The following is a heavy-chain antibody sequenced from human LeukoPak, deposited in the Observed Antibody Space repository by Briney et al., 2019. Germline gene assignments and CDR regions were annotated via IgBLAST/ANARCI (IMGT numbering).Heavy chain of an antibody. J-gene: IGHJ4*02. CDR1: GESFIVYY. CDR2: ISHSGIT. Sequence: PSETLSVTCVFQGESFIVYYWIGIGQPPGKGREGIGEISHSGITNYSPSLQSRVTISVDKSKNQFSLKMTSVTAADTAVYYCARGTYYYESSGPYYWGQGSLVTVSS. V-gene: IGHV4-34*01. CDR3: ARGTYYYESSGPYY. D-gene: IGHD3-22*01.